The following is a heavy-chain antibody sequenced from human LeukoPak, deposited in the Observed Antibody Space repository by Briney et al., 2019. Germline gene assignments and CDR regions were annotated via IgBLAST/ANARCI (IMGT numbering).Heavy chain of an antibody. CDR3: ARVSGFLEWLSEYYFDY. CDR2: IKQDGSEK. V-gene: IGHV3-7*03. D-gene: IGHD3-3*01. J-gene: IGHJ4*02. Sequence: GGSLRLSCAASGFTFSSYWMSWVRQAPGKGLEWVANIKQDGSEKYYVDSVKGRFTISRDNAKNSLYLQMNSLRAEDTAVYYCARVSGFLEWLSEYYFDYWGQGTLVTVSS. CDR1: GFTFSSYW.